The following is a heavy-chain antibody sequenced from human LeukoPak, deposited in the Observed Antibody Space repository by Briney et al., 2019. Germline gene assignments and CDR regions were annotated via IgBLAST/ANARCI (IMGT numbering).Heavy chain of an antibody. CDR2: IYSGDTT. J-gene: IGHJ4*02. Sequence: PGGSLRLSCAASGFTFSSYAIHWVRQAPGKGLEWVSVIYSGDTTFYADSVRGKFTISRDNSKNTLYLQMNSLRAEDTAVYYCASILRSSSGYYFDYWGQGTLVTVSS. V-gene: IGHV3-66*01. D-gene: IGHD3-10*01. CDR1: GFTFSSYA. CDR3: ASILRSSSGYYFDY.